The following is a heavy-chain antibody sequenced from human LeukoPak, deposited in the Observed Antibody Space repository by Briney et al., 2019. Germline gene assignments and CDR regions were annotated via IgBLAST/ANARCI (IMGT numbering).Heavy chain of an antibody. J-gene: IGHJ2*01. CDR2: IYHSGST. Sequence: SQTLSLTCAVSGGSISSGGYSWSWIRQPPGKGLEWIGYIYHSGSTYYNPSLKSRVTISVDRSKNQFSLKLSSVTAADTAVYYCASSLYYYDSSGYSYWYFDLWGRGTLVTVSS. CDR3: ASSLYYYDSSGYSYWYFDL. V-gene: IGHV4-30-2*01. CDR1: GGSISSGGYS. D-gene: IGHD3-22*01.